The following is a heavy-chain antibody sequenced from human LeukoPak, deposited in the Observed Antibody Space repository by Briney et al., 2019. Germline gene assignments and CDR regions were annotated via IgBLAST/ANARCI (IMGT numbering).Heavy chain of an antibody. V-gene: IGHV1-2*06. D-gene: IGHD1-26*01. CDR1: GCTFTGYY. Sequence: GASVKVSCKASGCTFTGYYMHWVRQAPGQGLEWMGRINPNSGGTNYAQKFQGRVIMTRDTSISTAYMELSRLRSDDTAVYYCARDLKRELGWFDPWGQGTLVTVSS. CDR2: INPNSGGT. CDR3: ARDLKRELGWFDP. J-gene: IGHJ5*02.